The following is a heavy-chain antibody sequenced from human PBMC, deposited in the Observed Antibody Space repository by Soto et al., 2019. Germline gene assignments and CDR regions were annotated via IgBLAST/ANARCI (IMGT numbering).Heavy chain of an antibody. J-gene: IGHJ4*02. V-gene: IGHV3-23*01. D-gene: IGHD2-21*02. CDR3: AKAFGDWYPFEK. CDR2: INDNGDLR. Sequence: GGSLRLSCVASGFTFGSYAMSWVRRAPGKGLEWVSTINDNGDLRYYADSVRGRFTISRDNSKNTLYLQLNNLRVEDTARYHCAKAFGDWYPFEKWGLGALVTVSS. CDR1: GFTFGSYA.